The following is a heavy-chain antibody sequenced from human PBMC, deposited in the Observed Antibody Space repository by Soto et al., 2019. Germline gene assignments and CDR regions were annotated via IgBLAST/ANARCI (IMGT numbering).Heavy chain of an antibody. Sequence: GESLKISCKGSGYSFTSYWIGWVRQMPGKGLEWMGIIYPGDSDTRYSPSFQGQVTISADKSISTAYLQWRSLKASDTAMYYCARIGVPAHTYYYYGMDVWGQGTTVTVSS. CDR3: ARIGVPAHTYYYYGMDV. V-gene: IGHV5-51*01. D-gene: IGHD2-2*01. CDR2: IYPGDSDT. CDR1: GYSFTSYW. J-gene: IGHJ6*02.